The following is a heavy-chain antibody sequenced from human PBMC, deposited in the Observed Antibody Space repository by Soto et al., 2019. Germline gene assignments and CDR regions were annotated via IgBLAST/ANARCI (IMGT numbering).Heavy chain of an antibody. Sequence: PGESLKISCAASGFTFSGYGMHWVRQAPGKGLEWVAVIWYDGSNKYYADSVKGRFTISRDNSKNTLYLQMNSLRAEDTAVYYCARDGGIPYGMDVWGQGTTVTVSS. CDR1: GFTFSGYG. V-gene: IGHV3-33*01. CDR3: ARDGGIPYGMDV. CDR2: IWYDGSNK. D-gene: IGHD3-16*01. J-gene: IGHJ6*02.